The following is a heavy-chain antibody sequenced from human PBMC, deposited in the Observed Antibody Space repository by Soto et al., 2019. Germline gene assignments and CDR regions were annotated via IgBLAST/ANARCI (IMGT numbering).Heavy chain of an antibody. CDR3: ARHPRRAVAGTGRNWFDP. CDR2: IYYSGST. D-gene: IGHD6-19*01. J-gene: IGHJ5*02. Sequence: SETLSLTFTVSGGSISSSSYYWGWIRQPPGKGLEWIGSIYYSGSTYYNPSLKSRVTISVDTSKNQFSLKLSSVTAADTAVYYCARHPRRAVAGTGRNWFDPWGQGTLVTVSS. V-gene: IGHV4-39*01. CDR1: GGSISSSSYY.